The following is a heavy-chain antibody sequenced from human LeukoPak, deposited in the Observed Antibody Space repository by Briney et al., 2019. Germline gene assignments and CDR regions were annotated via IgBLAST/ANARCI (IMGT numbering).Heavy chain of an antibody. CDR1: GFTFSGYW. V-gene: IGHV3-21*01. CDR3: ARDIKRRWLQLYYFDY. CDR2: ISSSSSYI. D-gene: IGHD1-1*01. J-gene: IGHJ4*02. Sequence: GGSLRLSCAASGFTFSGYWMNWVRQAPGKGLEWVSSISSSSSYIYYADSVKGRFTISRDNAKNSLYLQMNSLRAEDTAVYYCARDIKRRWLQLYYFDYWGQGTLVTVSS.